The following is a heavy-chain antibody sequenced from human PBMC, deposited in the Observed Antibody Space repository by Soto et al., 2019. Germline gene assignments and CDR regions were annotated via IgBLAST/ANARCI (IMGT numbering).Heavy chain of an antibody. CDR1: EFDFSNFA. D-gene: IGHD3-9*01. CDR2: ISYDGDTQ. CDR3: VRGKWNFALRSPFDP. J-gene: IGHJ5*02. Sequence: QVQLEESGGGVVQPGRSLRLSCAASEFDFSNFAMHWVRQAPGKGLEWMAVISYDGDTQYYADSAKGRFTISTYNSKNTLYLPMYSLTTEGTADYYSVRGKWNFALRSPFDPWGQGTLVSVSS. V-gene: IGHV3-30-3*01.